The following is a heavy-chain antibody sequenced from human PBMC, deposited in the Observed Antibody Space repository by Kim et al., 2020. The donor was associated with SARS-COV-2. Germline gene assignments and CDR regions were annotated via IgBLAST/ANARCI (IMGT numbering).Heavy chain of an antibody. CDR2: IIPIFGTA. D-gene: IGHD2-15*01. V-gene: IGHV1-69*06. CDR1: GGTFSSYA. J-gene: IGHJ5*02. CDR3: ARVYCSGGSCYGEWFDP. Sequence: SVKVSCKASGGTFSSYAISWVRRAPGQGLEWMGGIIPIFGTANYAQKFQGRVTITADKSTSTAYMELSSLRSEDTAVYYCARVYCSGGSCYGEWFDPWGQGTLVTVSS.